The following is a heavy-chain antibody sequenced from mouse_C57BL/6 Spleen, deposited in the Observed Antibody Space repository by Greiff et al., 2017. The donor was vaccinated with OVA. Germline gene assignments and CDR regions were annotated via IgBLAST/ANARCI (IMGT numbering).Heavy chain of an antibody. V-gene: IGHV2-2*01. CDR1: GFSLTSYG. CDR3: ARKGDDYDGFAY. D-gene: IGHD2-4*01. Sequence: QVQLKESGPGLVQPSQSLSITCTVSGFSLTSYGVHWVRQSPGKGLEWLGVIWSGGSTDYNAAFISRLSISKDNSKSQVFFKMNSLQADDTAINYGARKGDDYDGFAYWGQGTLVTVSA. J-gene: IGHJ3*01. CDR2: IWSGGST.